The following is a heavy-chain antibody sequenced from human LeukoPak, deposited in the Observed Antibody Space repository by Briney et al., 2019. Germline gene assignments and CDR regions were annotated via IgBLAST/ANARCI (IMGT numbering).Heavy chain of an antibody. D-gene: IGHD4-17*01. CDR2: IKTDGSST. CDR1: GFTFSSYW. Sequence: GGSLRLSCAASGFTFSSYWMHWVRQAPGKGLVWVSHIKTDGSSTNYAESVKGRFTISRDNAKNTVYLQMNSLRAEDTAVYYCARSTVTFYHVFDYWGQGTLVTVSS. V-gene: IGHV3-74*01. J-gene: IGHJ4*02. CDR3: ARSTVTFYHVFDY.